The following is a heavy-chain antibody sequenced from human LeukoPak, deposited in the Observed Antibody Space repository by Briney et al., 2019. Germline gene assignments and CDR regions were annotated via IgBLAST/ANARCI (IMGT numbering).Heavy chain of an antibody. CDR3: AKDGYSYGYVEGFDY. D-gene: IGHD5-18*01. CDR1: GFTFSGSA. Sequence: GGSLRLSCAASGFTFSGSAMHWVRQASGKGLEWVGRIRSKANSYATAYAASVKGRFTISRDDSKNTAYLQMNSLRAEDTAVYYCAKDGYSYGYVEGFDYWGQGTLVTVSS. J-gene: IGHJ4*02. V-gene: IGHV3-73*01. CDR2: IRSKANSYAT.